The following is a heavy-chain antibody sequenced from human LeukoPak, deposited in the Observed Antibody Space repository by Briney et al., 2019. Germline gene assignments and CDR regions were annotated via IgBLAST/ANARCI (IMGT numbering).Heavy chain of an antibody. CDR3: AKVYGDYDSGFDY. J-gene: IGHJ4*02. Sequence: GGSLRLSCAASGFTFSSYGMHWVRQAPGKGLEWVAVIWYDGSNKYYADSVKGRFTISRDNSKNTLYLQMNSLRAEDTAVYYCAKVYGDYDSGFDYWGQGTLVTVSS. V-gene: IGHV3-33*06. CDR1: GFTFSSYG. CDR2: IWYDGSNK. D-gene: IGHD4-17*01.